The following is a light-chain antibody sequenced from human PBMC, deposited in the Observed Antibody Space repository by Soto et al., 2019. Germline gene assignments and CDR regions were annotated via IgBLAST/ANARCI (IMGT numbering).Light chain of an antibody. V-gene: IGKV3-15*01. CDR3: QRVNTGPYT. CDR1: QSIRSN. J-gene: IGKJ2*01. Sequence: EVVMTQSPATLSVSPGEGATLSCRASQSIRSNLVWYQQKPGQAPRLLIYDASTRATGIPARFSGSGSGTESPLTLTTLQSEDLALNFCQRVNTGPYTFGRGPNLKIK. CDR2: DAS.